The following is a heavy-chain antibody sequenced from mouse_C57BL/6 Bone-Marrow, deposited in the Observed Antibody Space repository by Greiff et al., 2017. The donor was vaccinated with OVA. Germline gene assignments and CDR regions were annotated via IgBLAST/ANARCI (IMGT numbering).Heavy chain of an antibody. V-gene: IGHV1-69*01. J-gene: IGHJ2*01. CDR1: GYTFTSYW. D-gene: IGHD2-4*01. CDR3: ARGDYDYDAFDY. CDR2: IDPSDSYT. Sequence: VQLQQSGAELVMPGASVKLSCKASGYTFTSYWMHWVKQRPGQGLEWIGEIDPSDSYTNYNQKFKGKSTLTVDKSSSTAYMQLSSLTSEDSAVYYCARGDYDYDAFDYWGQGTTVTVSS.